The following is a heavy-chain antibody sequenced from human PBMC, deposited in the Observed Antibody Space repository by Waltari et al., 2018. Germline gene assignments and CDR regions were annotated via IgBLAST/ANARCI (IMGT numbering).Heavy chain of an antibody. D-gene: IGHD6-13*01. V-gene: IGHV1-69*05. Sequence: QVQLVQSGAEVKKPGSSVKVSCKASGGSFRTYAITWVRQAPGQGLEWMGVIIPMFETANYAQKFQERVTITTDGSMTTAYMELSSLTSEDTAVYYCARGGLYGQQLLESAFEIWGQGTKVTVAS. J-gene: IGHJ3*02. CDR1: GGSFRTYA. CDR3: ARGGLYGQQLLESAFEI. CDR2: IIPMFETA.